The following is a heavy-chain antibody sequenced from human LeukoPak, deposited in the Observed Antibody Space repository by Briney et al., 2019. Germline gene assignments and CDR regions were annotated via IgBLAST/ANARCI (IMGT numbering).Heavy chain of an antibody. V-gene: IGHV4-31*03. CDR1: GGSISSGGYY. CDR3: ARSFAPITGTTFSPTAGFDY. CDR2: IYYSGST. Sequence: PSQTLSLTCTVSGGSISSGGYYWSWIRQHPGKGLEWIGYIYYSGSTYYNPSLKSRVTISVDTSKNQFSLKLSSVTAADTAVYYCARSFAPITGTTFSPTAGFDYWGQGTLVTVSS. D-gene: IGHD1-7*01. J-gene: IGHJ4*02.